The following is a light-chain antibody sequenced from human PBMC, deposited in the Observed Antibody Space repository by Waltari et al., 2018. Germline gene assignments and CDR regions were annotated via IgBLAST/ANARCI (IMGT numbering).Light chain of an antibody. J-gene: IGKJ1*01. CDR1: QSVLYSSNNKNY. CDR3: QQYYSTPRT. Sequence: DIVMTQSPDSLAVSLGERATINCQSSQSVLYSSNNKNYLAWYRQKEGQPPKLLISWASTRESGVPDRFSGSGSGTDFTLTISSLQAEDVAVYYCQQYYSTPRTFGQGTKVEIK. V-gene: IGKV4-1*01. CDR2: WAS.